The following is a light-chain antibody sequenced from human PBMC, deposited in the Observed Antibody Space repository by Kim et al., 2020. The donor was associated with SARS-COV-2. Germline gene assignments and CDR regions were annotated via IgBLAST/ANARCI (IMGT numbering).Light chain of an antibody. CDR1: QGINNF. V-gene: IGKV1-27*01. CDR2: AAS. J-gene: IGKJ1*01. CDR3: QKYNSAPWT. Sequence: DIQMTQSPSYLSASVGDRVTITCRSSQGINNFLAWYQQRPGKVPKLLIYAASVLQSGVPSRFSASGSGTDFTLTISSLQPEDVATYYCQKYNSAPWTFGQGTKVDIK.